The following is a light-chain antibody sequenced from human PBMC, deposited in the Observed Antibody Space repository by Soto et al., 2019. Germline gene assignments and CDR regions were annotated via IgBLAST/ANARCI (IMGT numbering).Light chain of an antibody. CDR2: EVS. V-gene: IGLV2-23*02. CDR3: CSYAGNSGV. J-gene: IGLJ3*02. Sequence: QSALTQPASVSGSPGQSIIISCTGTSIDVGSYNFVSWYQQHPGKAPKLMIYEVSKRPSGVSNRFSGSKSGNTASLTISGLQPEDEADYSCCSYAGNSGVFGGGTKLTVL. CDR1: SIDVGSYNF.